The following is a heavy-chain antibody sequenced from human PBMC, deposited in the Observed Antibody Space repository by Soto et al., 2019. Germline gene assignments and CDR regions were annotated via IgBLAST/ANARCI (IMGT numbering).Heavy chain of an antibody. CDR1: GFTFSSYA. Sequence: GGSLRLSCAASGFTFSSYAMHWVRQAPGKGLEWVAVISYDGSNKYYADSVKGRFTISRDNSKNTLYLQMNSLRAEDTAVYYCARDRDYYDSSGFFDDWGQGTLVTVSS. CDR2: ISYDGSNK. CDR3: ARDRDYYDSSGFFDD. V-gene: IGHV3-30-3*01. J-gene: IGHJ4*02. D-gene: IGHD3-22*01.